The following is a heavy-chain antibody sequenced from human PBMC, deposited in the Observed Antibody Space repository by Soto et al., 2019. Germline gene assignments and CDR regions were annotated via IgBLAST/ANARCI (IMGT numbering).Heavy chain of an antibody. J-gene: IGHJ4*02. CDR3: ATSYGNAWYNY. D-gene: IGHD6-13*01. CDR2: INHTGST. CDR1: RGSFNDYY. V-gene: IGHV4-34*01. Sequence: PSETLSLTCAVQRGSFNDYYWGWIRQPPGKGLEWIGEINHTGSTTYNPSLKSRLTISVDRSKNQFTLQLTSVTVEDTAVYYCATSYGNAWYNYWGQGTQVTVSS.